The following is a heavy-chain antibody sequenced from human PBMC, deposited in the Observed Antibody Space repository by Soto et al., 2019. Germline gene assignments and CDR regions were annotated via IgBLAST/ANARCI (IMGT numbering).Heavy chain of an antibody. D-gene: IGHD6-19*01. CDR2: ISTYNGNT. J-gene: IGHJ1*01. V-gene: IGHV1-18*01. CDR1: GYMFTSYG. CDR3: ARDLGIAVAGLFQD. Sequence: QVQLVQSGAEVQQPGASIKVSCKASGYMFTSYGINWVRQAPGKGPEWMGWISTYNGNTNYAQKHQGRVTMTTDTSTSTAYMELKTLRSDDTAVYYCARDLGIAVAGLFQDWGQGTLVFVSS.